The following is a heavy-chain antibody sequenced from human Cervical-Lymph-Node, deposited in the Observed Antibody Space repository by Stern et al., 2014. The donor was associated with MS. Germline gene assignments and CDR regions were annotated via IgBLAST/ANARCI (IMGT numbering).Heavy chain of an antibody. J-gene: IGHJ6*02. V-gene: IGHV1-69*12. Sequence: VQLVQSGADVKKPGSSVKVSCTASGDTFINFGISWARQAPGQGLEWMGGFIPVFGTTEYAQKFQGRVTISADESATTVYMELSGLRSEDTAVYYCARDNDDNGMDVWGQGTTVTVTS. CDR1: GDTFINFG. CDR2: FIPVFGTT. D-gene: IGHD1-1*01. CDR3: ARDNDDNGMDV.